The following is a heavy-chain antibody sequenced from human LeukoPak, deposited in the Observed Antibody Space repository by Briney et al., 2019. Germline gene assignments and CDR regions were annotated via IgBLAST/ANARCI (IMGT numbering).Heavy chain of an antibody. J-gene: IGHJ4*02. CDR1: RFTFSIYG. V-gene: IGHV3-30*02. Sequence: PGGSLRLSCAASRFTFSIYGMHWVRQAPGKGLEWVAFIPSDGSPKWYADSVKGRFTISRDNSKNTLYLQMNSLRAEDTAVYYCARDWVYSSGWYVGYFDYWGQGTLVTVSS. CDR2: IPSDGSPK. CDR3: ARDWVYSSGWYVGYFDY. D-gene: IGHD6-19*01.